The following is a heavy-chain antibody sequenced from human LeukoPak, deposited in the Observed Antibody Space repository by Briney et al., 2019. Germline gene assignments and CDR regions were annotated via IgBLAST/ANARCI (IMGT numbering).Heavy chain of an antibody. D-gene: IGHD2/OR15-2a*01. Sequence: PGGSLRLSCAASGFTFSEHYMDWVRQAPGKGLEWVGRSRNKAKSYTTEYAASVKGRFTISRDDSKNSLYLQINSLKTEDTAVYYCVRVNIIHYMDVWGKGTTVTVSS. V-gene: IGHV3-72*01. J-gene: IGHJ6*03. CDR1: GFTFSEHY. CDR3: VRVNIIHYMDV. CDR2: SRNKAKSYTT.